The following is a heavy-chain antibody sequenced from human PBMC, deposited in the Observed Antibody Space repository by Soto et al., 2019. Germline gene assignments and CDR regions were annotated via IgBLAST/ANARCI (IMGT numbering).Heavy chain of an antibody. CDR2: IDTGGRST. CDR1: GFTFNSYW. J-gene: IGHJ4*02. D-gene: IGHD2-21*02. V-gene: IGHV3-74*01. Sequence: EVQLVESGGGLVQPGGSLRLSCAASGFTFNSYWMHWVRQAPGKGLVWVSRIDTGGRSTAYADSVKGRFTISRDNAKNTLYLQMSSLTAEDTAVYYCARRRDSGGNSCFDYWGQGTLVTVSS. CDR3: ARRRDSGGNSCFDY.